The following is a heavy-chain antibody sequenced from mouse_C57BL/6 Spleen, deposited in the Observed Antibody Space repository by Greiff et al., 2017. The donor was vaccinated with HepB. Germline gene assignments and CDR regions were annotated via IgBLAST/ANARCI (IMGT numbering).Heavy chain of an antibody. CDR2: IDPNSGGT. Sequence: QVQLKQPGAELVKPGASVKLSCKASGYTFTSYWMHWVKQRPGRGLEWIGRIDPNSGGTKYNEKFKSKATLTVDKPSSTAYMQLSSLTSEDSAVYYCARGVELPWFAYWGQGTLVTVSA. CDR1: GYTFTSYW. CDR3: ARGVELPWFAY. V-gene: IGHV1-72*01. J-gene: IGHJ3*01.